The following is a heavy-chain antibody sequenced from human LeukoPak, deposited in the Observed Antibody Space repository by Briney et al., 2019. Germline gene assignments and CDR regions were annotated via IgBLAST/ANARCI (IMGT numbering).Heavy chain of an antibody. CDR1: GFTFSDYY. V-gene: IGHV3-11*01. CDR2: ISSSGITI. CDR3: AKEYYYYMDV. Sequence: GGSLRLSCAASGFTFSDYYMTWIRQAPGKGLEWVSYISSSGITIYYADSVKGRFTISRDNSKNTLYLQMNSLRAEDTAVYYCAKEYYYYMDVWGKGTTVTVSS. J-gene: IGHJ6*03.